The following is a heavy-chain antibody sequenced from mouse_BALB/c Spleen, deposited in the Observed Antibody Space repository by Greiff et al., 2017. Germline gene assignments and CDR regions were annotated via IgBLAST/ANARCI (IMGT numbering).Heavy chain of an antibody. J-gene: IGHJ3*01. Sequence: DVKLVESGGGLVQPGGSLKLSCAASGFTFSSYTMSWVRQTPEKRLEWVAYISNGGGSTYYPDTVKGRFTISRDNAKNTLYLQMSSLKSEDTAMYYCARHRYDTYWGQGTLVTVSA. CDR2: ISNGGGST. V-gene: IGHV5-12-2*01. CDR1: GFTFSSYT. D-gene: IGHD2-14*01. CDR3: ARHRYDTY.